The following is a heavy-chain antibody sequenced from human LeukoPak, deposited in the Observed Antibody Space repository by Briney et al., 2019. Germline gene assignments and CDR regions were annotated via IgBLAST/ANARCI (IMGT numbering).Heavy chain of an antibody. CDR1: GYTFTSYG. J-gene: IGHJ4*02. CDR2: ISAYNGNT. D-gene: IGHD3-22*01. V-gene: IGHV1-18*01. Sequence: ASVKVSCKASGYTFTSYGISWVRQAPGQGLEWMGWISAYNGNTNYAQKLQGRVTMTTDTSTSTAYMELRSLRSDDTAVYYCARVRDYYDSSGVLDYWGQGTLVTVFS. CDR3: ARVRDYYDSSGVLDY.